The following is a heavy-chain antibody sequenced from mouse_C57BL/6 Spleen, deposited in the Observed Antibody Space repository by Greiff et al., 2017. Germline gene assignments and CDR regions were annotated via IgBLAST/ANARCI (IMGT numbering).Heavy chain of an antibody. CDR3: ARDFYVYYFDY. CDR1: GYSITSGYY. D-gene: IGHD2-12*01. V-gene: IGHV3-6*01. CDR2: ISYDGSN. J-gene: IGHJ2*01. Sequence: EVQLQESGPGLVKPSQSLSLTCSVTGYSITSGYYWNWIRQFPGNKLEWMGYISYDGSNNYNPSLKNRISITRDTSKNQFFLKLNSVTTEDTATYYCARDFYVYYFDYWGQGTTLTVSS.